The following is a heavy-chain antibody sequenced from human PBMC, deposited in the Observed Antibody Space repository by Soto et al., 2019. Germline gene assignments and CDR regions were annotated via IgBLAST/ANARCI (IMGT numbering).Heavy chain of an antibody. CDR2: VYNSGST. Sequence: SETLCVACTISGGSISINYWTWIRQPPGKGLEWIGYVYNSGSTNYNPSLKSRVTISEDTSKSQFSLKVNSMTAADTAVYYCARYRREAVAGYTLDNWGQGILVTVSS. D-gene: IGHD6-13*01. CDR1: GGSISINY. V-gene: IGHV4-59*01. J-gene: IGHJ4*02. CDR3: ARYRREAVAGYTLDN.